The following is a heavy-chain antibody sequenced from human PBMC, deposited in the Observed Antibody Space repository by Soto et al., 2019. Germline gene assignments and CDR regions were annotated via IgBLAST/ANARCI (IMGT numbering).Heavy chain of an antibody. D-gene: IGHD3-22*01. V-gene: IGHV1-18*01. CDR1: GYTFTSYG. CDR3: SCDPRKTRIVVPDGALDV. CDR2: ISAYNGNT. J-gene: IGHJ3*01. Sequence: ASVKVSCKASGYTFTSYGISWVRQAPGQGLEWMGWISAYNGNTNYAQKLQGIVTMTTDTSTRTAYMELRSLRSDDTAVYYCSCDPRKTRIVVPDGALDVWGQGTTVTVSS.